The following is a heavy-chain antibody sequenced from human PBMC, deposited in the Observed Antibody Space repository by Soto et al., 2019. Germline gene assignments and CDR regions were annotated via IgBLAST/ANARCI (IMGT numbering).Heavy chain of an antibody. D-gene: IGHD4-17*01. CDR2: MNPNSGNT. J-gene: IGHJ4*02. Sequence: QVQLVQSGAEVKKPGASVKVSCKASGYTFTSYDINWVRQATGQGLEWMGWMNPNSGNTGYAQNLQGRVTMTSNTSISTAYMELSSMRSEETAVYYCARSTNDYGDRHWGQGTLVTVSS. V-gene: IGHV1-8*01. CDR3: ARSTNDYGDRH. CDR1: GYTFTSYD.